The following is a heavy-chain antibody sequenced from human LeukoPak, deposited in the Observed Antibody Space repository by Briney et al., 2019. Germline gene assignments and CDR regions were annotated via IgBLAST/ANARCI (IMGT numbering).Heavy chain of an antibody. V-gene: IGHV1-69*05. CDR1: GGTFSGYA. J-gene: IGHJ6*03. CDR3: ARSITIFGYAHYYYYMDV. CDR2: IIPIFGTA. D-gene: IGHD3-3*01. Sequence: GASVKVSCKASGGTFSGYAISWVRQAPGQGLEWMGGIIPIFGTANYAQKFQGRVTITTDESTSTAYMELSSLRSEDTAVYYCARSITIFGYAHYYYYMDVWGKGTTVTVSS.